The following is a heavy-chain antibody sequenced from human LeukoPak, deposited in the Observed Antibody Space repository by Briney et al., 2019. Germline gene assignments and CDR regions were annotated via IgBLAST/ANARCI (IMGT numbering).Heavy chain of an antibody. CDR2: IIPIFGTA. J-gene: IGHJ4*02. D-gene: IGHD1-26*01. CDR3: AKDVGRWESLHFFDY. V-gene: IGHV1-69*01. Sequence: SVKVSCKASGGTFSSYAISWVRQAPGQGLEWMGGIIPIFGTANYAQKFQGRVTITADESTSTAYMELSSLRSEDTAVYYCAKDVGRWESLHFFDYWGQGTLVTVSS. CDR1: GGTFSSYA.